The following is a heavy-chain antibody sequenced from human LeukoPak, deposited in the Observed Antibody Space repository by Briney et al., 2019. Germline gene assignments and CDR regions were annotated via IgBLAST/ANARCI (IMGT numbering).Heavy chain of an antibody. CDR1: GFTFSNLA. Sequence: GGSLRLSCAASGFTFSNLAWSWLRQAPGKGRKWVSAISGSGGSTYYADSVKGRFTMSRDNSKNTLDLQMGSLRVEDMAVYYCARESKGDYDYWGQGTLVTVSS. D-gene: IGHD2-21*01. V-gene: IGHV3-23*01. J-gene: IGHJ4*02. CDR3: ARESKGDYDY. CDR2: ISGSGGST.